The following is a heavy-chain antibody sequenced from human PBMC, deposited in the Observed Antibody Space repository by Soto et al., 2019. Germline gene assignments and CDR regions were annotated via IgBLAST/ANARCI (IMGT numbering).Heavy chain of an antibody. CDR3: ARGQNYHDSSGYDDY. Sequence: ASVKVSCKASGYAFSRYDINWVRQATGQGLEWMGWMNPNSGNTGYAQRFQGRVTMTRDTSISTAYMELSSLRSEDTAVYYCARGQNYHDSSGYDDYWGQGTLVTVSS. D-gene: IGHD3-22*01. J-gene: IGHJ4*02. V-gene: IGHV1-8*01. CDR2: MNPNSGNT. CDR1: GYAFSRYD.